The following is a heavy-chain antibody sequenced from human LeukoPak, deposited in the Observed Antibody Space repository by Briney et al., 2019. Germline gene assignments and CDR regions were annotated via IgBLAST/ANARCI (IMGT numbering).Heavy chain of an antibody. D-gene: IGHD3-22*01. CDR3: AKEGTLYYSDRIPY. CDR2: ISGSGGST. V-gene: IGHV3-23*01. J-gene: IGHJ4*02. CDR1: GFTFSSYA. Sequence: PGGSLRLSCAASGFTFSSYAMSWIRQAAGKGLEWVSSISGSGGSTYYADSVRGRFTISRDNSKNTLYLQMNSLRAEDTAVYYCAKEGTLYYSDRIPYWGQGTLVTVSS.